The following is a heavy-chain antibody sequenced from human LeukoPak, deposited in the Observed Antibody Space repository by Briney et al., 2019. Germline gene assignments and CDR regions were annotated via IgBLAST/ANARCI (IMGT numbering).Heavy chain of an antibody. CDR1: GVSISSGGYY. CDR2: IYYSGST. CDR3: ARAVGSSSSVAFDY. D-gene: IGHD6-6*01. Sequence: SETPSLTCTVSGVSISSGGYYWSWIRQHPGKGLEWIGYIYYSGSTYYNPSLKSRVTISVDTSKNQFSLKLSSVTAADTAVYYCARAVGSSSSVAFDYWGQGTLVTVSS. J-gene: IGHJ4*02. V-gene: IGHV4-31*03.